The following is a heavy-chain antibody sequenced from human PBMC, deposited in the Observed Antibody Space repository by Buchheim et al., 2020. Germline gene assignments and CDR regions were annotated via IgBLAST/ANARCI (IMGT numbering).Heavy chain of an antibody. V-gene: IGHV4-39*07. CDR2: MSYSGNT. CDR1: GVSLSSTNSY. CDR3: ARDRVGPTYYYYYGSDV. Sequence: QLQLQESGPGLVKPSETLSLTCTVSGVSLSSTNSYWGWIRQPPGKGLEWIGRMSYSGNTHYNMSLKSRVTISRDTSKNQFSLKLSSVTAADTAVYYCARDRVGPTYYYYYGSDVWGPGTT. J-gene: IGHJ6*02. D-gene: IGHD1-26*01.